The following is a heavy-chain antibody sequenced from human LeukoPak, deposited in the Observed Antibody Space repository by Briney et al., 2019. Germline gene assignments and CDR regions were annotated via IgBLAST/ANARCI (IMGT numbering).Heavy chain of an antibody. J-gene: IGHJ4*02. Sequence: PSETLSLTCAVYGGSFSGYYWSWIRQPPGKGLEWIGEINHSGSSNYNPSLKSRVTISVDTSKNQFSLKLSSVTAADTAVYYCAREGYSSSWYEGYWGQGTLVTVSS. D-gene: IGHD6-13*01. V-gene: IGHV4-34*01. CDR3: AREGYSSSWYEGY. CDR1: GGSFSGYY. CDR2: INHSGSS.